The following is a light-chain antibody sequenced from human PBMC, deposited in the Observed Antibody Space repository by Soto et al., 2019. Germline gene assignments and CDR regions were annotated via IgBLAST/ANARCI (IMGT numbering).Light chain of an antibody. J-gene: IGKJ5*01. CDR1: QSGNRY. Sequence: EIVLTQSPATLSFSPGERATLSCRASQSGNRYLVWYQQKPGQAPRLLIYDASNRATGIPARFSGSGSGTDFTLTISSLEPEDFAVYYCQQRSNWPITFGQGTRLEIK. CDR3: QQRSNWPIT. V-gene: IGKV3-11*01. CDR2: DAS.